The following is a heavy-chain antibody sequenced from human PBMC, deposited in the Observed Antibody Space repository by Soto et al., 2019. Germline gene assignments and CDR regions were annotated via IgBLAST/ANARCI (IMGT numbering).Heavy chain of an antibody. Sequence: QVQLVQSGAEVKKPGASVKVSCKASGYTFTSYYMHWVRQAPGQGLEWMGIINPSGGSTSYAQKFQGRVTMTRDTSTSTVYRELSSLRSEDTAVYYCASSAGVVAAIFDYWGQGTLVTVSS. CDR2: INPSGGST. CDR3: ASSAGVVAAIFDY. J-gene: IGHJ4*02. D-gene: IGHD2-15*01. CDR1: GYTFTSYY. V-gene: IGHV1-46*01.